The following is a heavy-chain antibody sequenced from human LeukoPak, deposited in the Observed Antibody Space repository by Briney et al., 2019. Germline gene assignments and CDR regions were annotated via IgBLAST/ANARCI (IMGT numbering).Heavy chain of an antibody. CDR1: GGSISSGGYY. Sequence: SETLSLTCTVSGGSISSGGYYWSWIRQHPGKGLEWIGYIYYSGSTYYNPSLKSRVTISVDTSMNQFSLKLSSVTAADTAVYYCARGMAATGGIFDYWGQGTLVTVSS. CDR2: IYYSGST. V-gene: IGHV4-31*03. CDR3: ARGMAATGGIFDY. D-gene: IGHD7-27*01. J-gene: IGHJ4*02.